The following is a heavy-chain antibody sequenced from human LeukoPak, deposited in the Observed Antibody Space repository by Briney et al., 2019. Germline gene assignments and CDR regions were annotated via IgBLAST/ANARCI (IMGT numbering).Heavy chain of an antibody. Sequence: SETLSLTCTVSGGSISSSSYYWGWIRQPPGKGLEWIGSIYYSGSTYYNPPLKSRVTISVDTSKNQFSLKLSSVTAADTAVYYCAAESGSYISAFDYWGQGTLVTVSS. D-gene: IGHD1-26*01. CDR3: AAESGSYISAFDY. CDR2: IYYSGST. J-gene: IGHJ4*02. CDR1: GGSISSSSYY. V-gene: IGHV4-39*01.